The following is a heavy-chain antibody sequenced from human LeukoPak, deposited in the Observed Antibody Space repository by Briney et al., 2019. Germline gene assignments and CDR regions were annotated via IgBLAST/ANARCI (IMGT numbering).Heavy chain of an antibody. CDR2: IYHSGST. Sequence: SETLSLTCTVSGYSISSGYYCGWIRQPPGKGLEWIGSIYHSGSTYYNPSLKSRVTISVDTSKNQFSLKLSSVTAADTAVYYCARETKNENYYYYYMDVWGKGTTVTVSS. J-gene: IGHJ6*03. CDR3: ARETKNENYYYYYMDV. V-gene: IGHV4-38-2*02. D-gene: IGHD1-1*01. CDR1: GYSISSGYY.